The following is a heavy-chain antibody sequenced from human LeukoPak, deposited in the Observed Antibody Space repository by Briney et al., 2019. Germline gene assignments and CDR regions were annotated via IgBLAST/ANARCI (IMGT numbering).Heavy chain of an antibody. D-gene: IGHD1-26*01. V-gene: IGHV3-23*01. CDR3: AKAGSIRFDY. CDR2: ISPSGSIS. J-gene: IGHJ4*02. CDR1: GFTFSSHG. Sequence: GGSLRLSCAASGFTFSSHGINWVRQAPGKGLEWVSGISPSGSISYYADSVKGRFTISRDNSKNTLYLQMNSLRAEDTAVYYCAKAGSIRFDYWGQGTLVTVSS.